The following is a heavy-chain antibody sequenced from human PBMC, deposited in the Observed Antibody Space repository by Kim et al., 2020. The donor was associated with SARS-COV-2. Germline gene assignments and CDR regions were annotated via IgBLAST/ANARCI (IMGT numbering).Heavy chain of an antibody. V-gene: IGHV3-66*01. CDR1: GFTVSSNY. CDR2: IYSGGST. CDR3: ARAKDSSSWYTSYYGMDV. D-gene: IGHD6-13*01. J-gene: IGHJ6*02. Sequence: GGSLRLSCAASGFTVSSNYMSWVRQAPGKGLEWVSVIYSGGSTYYADSVKGRFTISRDNSKNTLYLQMNSLRAEDTAVYYCARAKDSSSWYTSYYGMDVWGQGTTVTVSS.